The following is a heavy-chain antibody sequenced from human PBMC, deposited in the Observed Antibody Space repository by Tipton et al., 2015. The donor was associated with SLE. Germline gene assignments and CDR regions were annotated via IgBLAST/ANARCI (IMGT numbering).Heavy chain of an antibody. V-gene: IGHV1-69*05. CDR3: ARGVKQLVRTEYFQH. D-gene: IGHD6-6*01. CDR2: IIPIFGTA. Sequence: QLVQSGAEVKKPGSSVKVSCKASGGTFSSYAISWVRQAPGQGLEWMGGIIPIFGTANYAQKFQGRVTITTDESMSTAYMELSSLRSEDTAVYYCARGVKQLVRTEYFQHWGQGTLVTVSS. J-gene: IGHJ1*01. CDR1: GGTFSSYA.